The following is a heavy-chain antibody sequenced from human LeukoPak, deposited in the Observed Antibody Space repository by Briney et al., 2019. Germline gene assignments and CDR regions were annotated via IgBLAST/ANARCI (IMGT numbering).Heavy chain of an antibody. CDR2: INSDESST. D-gene: IGHD6-19*01. Sequence: GGSLRLSCAVSGFTFRSYWMHWVRQAPGKGLAWVSRINSDESSTSYADSVKGRFTISRDNAKNTLFLQMNSLRVEDTALYYCAKGGQYSTGPPSYWGQGTLVTVSS. V-gene: IGHV3-74*01. CDR3: AKGGQYSTGPPSY. J-gene: IGHJ4*02. CDR1: GFTFRSYW.